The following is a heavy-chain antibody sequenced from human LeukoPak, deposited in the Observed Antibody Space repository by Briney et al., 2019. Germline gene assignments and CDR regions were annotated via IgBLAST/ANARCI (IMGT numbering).Heavy chain of an antibody. CDR3: ARRESSSWYSDY. CDR1: GGTFSSYA. D-gene: IGHD6-13*01. J-gene: IGHJ4*02. V-gene: IGHV1-69*04. Sequence: ASVKVSCKASGGTFSSYAISWVRQAPGQGLEWMGRIIPILGIANYAQKFQGRVTITADKSTSTAYMELSSLRSEDTAVYYCARRESSSWYSDYWGQGTLVTVSS. CDR2: IIPILGIA.